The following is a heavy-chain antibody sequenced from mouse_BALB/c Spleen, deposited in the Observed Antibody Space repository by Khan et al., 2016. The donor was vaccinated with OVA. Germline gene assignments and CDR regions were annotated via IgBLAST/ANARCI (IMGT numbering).Heavy chain of an antibody. CDR1: GYSITSVYA. J-gene: IGHJ4*01. V-gene: IGHV3-2*02. Sequence: EVQLQESGPGLVKPSQSLSLTCTVTGYSITSVYAWNWIRQFPGNKLEWMGYISYSGSTNYNPALKSRISITRDTSKNQFFLQLNHVTTEDTATYYCARDGSRYNYAMDYWGQGTSVTVSS. CDR3: ARDGSRYNYAMDY. D-gene: IGHD2-3*01. CDR2: ISYSGST.